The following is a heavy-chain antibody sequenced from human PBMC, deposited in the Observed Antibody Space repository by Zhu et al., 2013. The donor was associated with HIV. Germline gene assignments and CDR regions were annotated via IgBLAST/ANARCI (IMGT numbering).Heavy chain of an antibody. J-gene: IGHJ4*02. CDR1: GYTFTSYY. CDR2: INPSGGST. V-gene: IGHV1-46*01. D-gene: IGHD3-16*01. CDR3: ARGPLGAGPVGY. Sequence: QVQLVQSGAEVKKPGASVKVSCKASGYTFTSYYMHWVRQAPGQGLEWMGIINPSGGSTSYAQKFQGRVTITADKSTSTAYMELSSLRSEDTAVYYCARGPLGAGPVGYWGQGTLVTVSS.